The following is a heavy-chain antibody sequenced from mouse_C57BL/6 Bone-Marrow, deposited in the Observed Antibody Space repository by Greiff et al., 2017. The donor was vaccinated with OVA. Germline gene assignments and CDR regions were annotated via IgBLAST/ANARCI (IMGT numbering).Heavy chain of an antibody. CDR3: AREILRSQGYFDV. V-gene: IGHV5-16*01. Sequence: EVKLVESEGGLVQPGSSMKLSCTASGFTFSDYYMAWVRQVPEKGLEWVANINYDGSSTYYLDSLKSRFIISRDNAKNILYLQMSSLKSEDTATYYCAREILRSQGYFDVWGTGTTVTVSS. CDR1: GFTFSDYY. D-gene: IGHD1-1*01. CDR2: INYDGSST. J-gene: IGHJ1*03.